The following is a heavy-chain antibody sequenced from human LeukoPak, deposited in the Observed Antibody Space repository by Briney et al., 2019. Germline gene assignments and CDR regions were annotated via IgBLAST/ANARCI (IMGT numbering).Heavy chain of an antibody. CDR3: ARDTALIITPGGPDF. D-gene: IGHD2-8*02. Sequence: ASVKVSCKASGYTFGSYGISWVRQAPGHGLEWVGWISAYNGDTRYAQHLQGRVTLTTDTSTGTAYMELRSLTSDDTALYYCARDTALIITPGGPDFWGRGTLITVSS. V-gene: IGHV1-18*01. J-gene: IGHJ4*02. CDR1: GYTFGSYG. CDR2: ISAYNGDT.